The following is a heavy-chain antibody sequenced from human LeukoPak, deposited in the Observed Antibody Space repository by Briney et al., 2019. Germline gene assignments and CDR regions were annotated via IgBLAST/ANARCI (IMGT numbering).Heavy chain of an antibody. V-gene: IGHV1-46*01. CDR3: ARVRPKLERRRYFDY. D-gene: IGHD1-1*01. Sequence: ASVKVSCKASGYTFTSYYMHWVRQAPGQGLEWMGIINPSGGSTSYAQKFQGRVTMTRDTSTSTVYMELSSLRSEDTAVYYCARVRPKLERRRYFDYWGQGTLVTVSS. J-gene: IGHJ4*02. CDR1: GYTFTSYY. CDR2: INPSGGST.